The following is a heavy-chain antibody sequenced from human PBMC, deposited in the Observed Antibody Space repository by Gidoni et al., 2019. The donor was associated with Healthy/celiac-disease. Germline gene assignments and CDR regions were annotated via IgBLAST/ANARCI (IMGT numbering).Heavy chain of an antibody. D-gene: IGHD6-13*01. CDR1: GGSFSNYY. CDR2: INHSGST. V-gene: IGHV4-34*01. CDR3: ARGYPAAGFHY. Sequence: QVQLQQWGAGLLKPSETLSLTCAVSGGSFSNYYWNWIRQPPGKGLEWIGEINHSGSTNYNPSLKSRVTRSIDTSKNQFSLKLRSVTAADTAVYYCARGYPAAGFHYWGLGTLVTVSS. J-gene: IGHJ4*02.